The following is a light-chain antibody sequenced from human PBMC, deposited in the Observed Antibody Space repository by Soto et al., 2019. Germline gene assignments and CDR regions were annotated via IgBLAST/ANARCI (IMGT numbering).Light chain of an antibody. Sequence: IVLPPSXDTLSLSPGQRCTLYGMASDSTLNDYLAWYKQKPGQAPRLLIYAASSRATGIPDRFSGSGSGTDFTLTISRLEPEDFAVYYCQQYGSSPRTVGQGTKVDIK. J-gene: IGKJ1*01. CDR1: DSTLNDY. V-gene: IGKV3-20*01. CDR2: AAS. CDR3: QQYGSSPRT.